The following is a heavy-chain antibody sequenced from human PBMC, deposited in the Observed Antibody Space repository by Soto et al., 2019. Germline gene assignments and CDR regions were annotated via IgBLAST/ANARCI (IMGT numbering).Heavy chain of an antibody. CDR3: ARGYGDYVFDY. Sequence: PSETLSLTCTVSGGSISSYYWSWLRQPPGKGLEWIGYIYYSGSTNYNPSLKSRVTISVDTSKNQFSLKLSSVTAADTAVYYCARGYGDYVFDYWGQGTQVTVSS. J-gene: IGHJ4*02. CDR2: IYYSGST. D-gene: IGHD4-17*01. CDR1: GGSISSYY. V-gene: IGHV4-59*01.